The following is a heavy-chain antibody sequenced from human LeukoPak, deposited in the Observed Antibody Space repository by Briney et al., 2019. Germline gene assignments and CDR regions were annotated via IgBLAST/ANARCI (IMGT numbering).Heavy chain of an antibody. CDR2: INWNGGST. D-gene: IGHD3-10*01. J-gene: IGHJ4*02. Sequence: GGSLRLSCAASGFTFDDYGMSWVRQAPGKGLEWVSGINWNGGSTGYADSVKGRFTISRDNAKNSLYLQMNSLRAEDTALYYCARGSVLLWFGELLTSPGYFDYWGQGTLVTVSS. CDR3: ARGSVLLWFGELLTSPGYFDY. V-gene: IGHV3-20*04. CDR1: GFTFDDYG.